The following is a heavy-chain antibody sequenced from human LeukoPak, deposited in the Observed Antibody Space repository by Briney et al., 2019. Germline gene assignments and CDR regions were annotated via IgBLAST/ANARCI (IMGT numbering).Heavy chain of an antibody. CDR1: GYTFTSYY. Sequence: ASVKVSCKASGYTFTSYYMHWVRQAPGQGLEWMGIINPSGGSTSYAQKFQGRVTMTRDTSTSTAYMELSSLRSEDTAVYYCAAAHDYSNYGDAFDIWGQGTMVTVSS. J-gene: IGHJ3*02. D-gene: IGHD4-11*01. CDR3: AAAHDYSNYGDAFDI. CDR2: INPSGGST. V-gene: IGHV1-46*01.